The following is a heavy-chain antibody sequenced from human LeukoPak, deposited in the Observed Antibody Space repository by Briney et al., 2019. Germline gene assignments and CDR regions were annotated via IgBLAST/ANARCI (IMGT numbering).Heavy chain of an antibody. CDR1: GYSFTSYW. CDR2: IYPGDSDT. Sequence: GESLKISCKGSGYSFTSYWIGWVRQMPGKGLEWMGIIYPGDSDTRYSPSFQGQVTISADKSISTAYLQWSSLKASDTAMYYCARRRYCSGGSCFGYAFDIWGQGTLVTVSS. V-gene: IGHV5-51*01. J-gene: IGHJ4*02. CDR3: ARRRYCSGGSCFGYAFDI. D-gene: IGHD2-15*01.